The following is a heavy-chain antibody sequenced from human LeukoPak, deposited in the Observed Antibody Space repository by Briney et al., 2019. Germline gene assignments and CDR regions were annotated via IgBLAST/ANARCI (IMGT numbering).Heavy chain of an antibody. Sequence: TGGSLRLSWAASGFTFSSYAMSWVRQAPGEGREWGSAISGSGGSTYYADSVKGRFTISRDNSKNTLYLQMNSLRAEDTAVYYCARDPPDYGGNPLVGTWGQGTLVTVSS. J-gene: IGHJ4*02. CDR1: GFTFSSYA. CDR2: ISGSGGST. D-gene: IGHD4-23*01. V-gene: IGHV3-23*01. CDR3: ARDPPDYGGNPLVGT.